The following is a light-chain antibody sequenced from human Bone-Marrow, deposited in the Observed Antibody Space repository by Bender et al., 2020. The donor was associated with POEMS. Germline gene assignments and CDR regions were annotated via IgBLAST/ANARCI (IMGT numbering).Light chain of an antibody. Sequence: QSVLTQPPSASGTPGQRVTISCSGGSIGRNPINWYQQLPGTAPRLVIYADDRRPSGVPNRFSASKSGSSASLTVSGLQAEDEADYYCSSYANSDRLVFGGGTKLTVL. CDR1: SIGRNP. V-gene: IGLV1-44*01. CDR3: SSYANSDRLV. CDR2: ADD. J-gene: IGLJ2*01.